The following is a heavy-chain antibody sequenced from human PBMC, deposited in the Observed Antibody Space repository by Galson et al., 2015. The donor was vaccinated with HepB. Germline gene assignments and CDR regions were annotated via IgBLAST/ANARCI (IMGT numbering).Heavy chain of an antibody. CDR3: ARGTVTELHPVLG. Sequence: SLRLSCAASGFTFSSYWMHWVRQAPGKGLVWVSRINSDGSSTSYADSVKGRFTISRDNAKNTLYLQMNSLRTEDTAVYYCARGTVTELHPVLGWGQGTLVTVSS. CDR2: INSDGSST. D-gene: IGHD4-17*01. V-gene: IGHV3-74*01. J-gene: IGHJ1*01. CDR1: GFTFSSYW.